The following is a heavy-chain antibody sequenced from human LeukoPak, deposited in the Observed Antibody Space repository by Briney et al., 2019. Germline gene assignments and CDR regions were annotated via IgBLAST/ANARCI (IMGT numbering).Heavy chain of an antibody. J-gene: IGHJ5*02. CDR1: GFTFSNYW. CDR2: IKKDGSEK. CDR3: AREVYSSSFRFDP. D-gene: IGHD6-13*01. V-gene: IGHV3-7*01. Sequence: GGSRRLSCAASGFTFSNYWMTWVRRAPGKGLEWVANIKKDGSEKNYVDSVKGRFTISRDNAKNSLYLQMNSLRAEETAVYYCAREVYSSSFRFDPWGQGTLVTVSS.